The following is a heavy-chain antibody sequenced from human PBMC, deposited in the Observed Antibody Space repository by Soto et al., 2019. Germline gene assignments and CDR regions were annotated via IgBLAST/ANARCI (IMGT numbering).Heavy chain of an antibody. D-gene: IGHD4-17*01. Sequence: QVQLQQWGAGLLKPSETLSLTCAVYGGSFSGYYWSWIRQPPGKGLEWIGEINHSGSTNYNPSLQSRVTISVDTSKNQFSLKLSSVTAADTAVYYCARGGGDYYFDYWGQGTLVTVSS. CDR3: ARGGGDYYFDY. V-gene: IGHV4-34*01. J-gene: IGHJ4*02. CDR1: GGSFSGYY. CDR2: INHSGST.